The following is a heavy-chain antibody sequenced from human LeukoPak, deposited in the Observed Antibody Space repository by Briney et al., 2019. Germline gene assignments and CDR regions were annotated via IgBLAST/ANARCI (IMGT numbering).Heavy chain of an antibody. CDR3: AVGIVPAAHLDH. J-gene: IGHJ4*02. D-gene: IGHD2-2*01. V-gene: IGHV1-69*05. Sequence: SVKVSCKASGYTFTSYGISWVRQAPGQGLEWMGGIIHIFDSPNYVQKFQDRLTITTDESTTTAYMELSSLTSDDTAIYYCAVGIVPAAHLDHWGQGTLVTVSS. CDR1: GYTFTSYG. CDR2: IIHIFDSP.